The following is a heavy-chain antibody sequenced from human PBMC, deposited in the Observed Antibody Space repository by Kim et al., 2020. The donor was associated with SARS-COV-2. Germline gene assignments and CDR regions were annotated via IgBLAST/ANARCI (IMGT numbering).Heavy chain of an antibody. CDR1: GFTVSSNY. CDR3: ARGALYSGYAFH. V-gene: IGHV3-66*01. Sequence: GGSLRFSCAASGFTVSSNYMSWVRQAPGKGLEWVSVIYSGGSTYYAYSVKGRFTISRDNSKNTLYLQMNSLRAEDTAVYYCARGALYSGYAFHWGQGTLVTVSS. J-gene: IGHJ4*02. CDR2: IYSGGST. D-gene: IGHD5-12*01.